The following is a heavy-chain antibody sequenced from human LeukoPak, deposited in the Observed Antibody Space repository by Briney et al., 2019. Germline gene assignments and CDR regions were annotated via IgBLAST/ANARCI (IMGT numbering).Heavy chain of an antibody. V-gene: IGHV3-74*01. CDR2: INTDGSST. Sequence: SGGSLRLSCAASGFTFSSYWMHWVRQAPGKGLVWVSRINTDGSSTSYADSVKGRFTISRDNAKNTLYLQMNSLRAEDTAVYYCARDPPSSSSSGYYYMDVWGKGTTVTVSS. CDR3: ARDPPSSSSSGYYYMDV. D-gene: IGHD6-6*01. J-gene: IGHJ6*03. CDR1: GFTFSSYW.